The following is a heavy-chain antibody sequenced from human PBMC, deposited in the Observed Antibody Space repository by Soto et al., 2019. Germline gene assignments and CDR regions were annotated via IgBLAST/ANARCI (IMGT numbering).Heavy chain of an antibody. V-gene: IGHV3-23*01. J-gene: IGHJ6*02. CDR1: GFTFNTYA. CDR2: ISGSGATT. D-gene: IGHD3-10*01. CDR3: AKGRGGAYYYYGLDV. Sequence: EVQLLESGGGLVQPGESLTLSCAASGFTFNTYAMTWARRAPGKGLEWVSAISGSGATTYVADSVKGRFTISRDNSKDTLYLQMNSLRAEDTDICYCAKGRGGAYYYYGLDVWGQGTTVTVSS.